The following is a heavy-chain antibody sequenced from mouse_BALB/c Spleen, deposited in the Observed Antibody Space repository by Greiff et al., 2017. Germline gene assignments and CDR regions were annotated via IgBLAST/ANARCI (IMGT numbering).Heavy chain of an antibody. V-gene: IGHV1-69*02. CDR2: INPSDSYT. J-gene: IGHJ4*01. CDR3: TRKNYGYAMDY. CDR1: GYTFTSYW. Sequence: QVQLQQPGAELVRPGASVKLSCKASGYTFTSYWINWVKQRPGQGLEWIGNINPSDSYTNYNQKFKYKATLTVDKSSSTAYMQLSSPTSEDSAVYYCTRKNYGYAMDYWGQGTSVTVSS. D-gene: IGHD2-2*01.